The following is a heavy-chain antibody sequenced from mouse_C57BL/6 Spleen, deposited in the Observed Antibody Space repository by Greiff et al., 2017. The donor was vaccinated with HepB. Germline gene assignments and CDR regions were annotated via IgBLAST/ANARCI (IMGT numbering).Heavy chain of an antibody. J-gene: IGHJ3*01. D-gene: IGHD2-5*01. CDR3: ATAYYSNYVGFFAY. CDR2: ILPGSGST. CDR1: GYTFTGYW. Sequence: VHLVESGAELMKPGASVKLSCKATGYTFTGYWIEWVKQRPGHGLEWIGEILPGSGSTNYNEKFKGKATFTADTSSNTAYMQLSSLTTEDSAIYYCATAYYSNYVGFFAYWGQGTLVTVSA. V-gene: IGHV1-9*01.